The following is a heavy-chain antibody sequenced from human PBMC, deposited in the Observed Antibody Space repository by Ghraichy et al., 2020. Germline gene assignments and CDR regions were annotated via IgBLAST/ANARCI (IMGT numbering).Heavy chain of an antibody. D-gene: IGHD3-16*02. V-gene: IGHV3-7*03. CDR1: GFTFSTSW. J-gene: IGHJ4*02. CDR2: INQDGSDK. CDR3: ARDPLYGENYFDY. Sequence: ETLSLTCVASGFTFSTSWMSWVRQAPGKGLEWVANINQDGSDKYYVASVRGRFTISRDNAKNSLYLQMNSLSPEDTAFYYCARDPLYGENYFDYWGRGTLVTVST.